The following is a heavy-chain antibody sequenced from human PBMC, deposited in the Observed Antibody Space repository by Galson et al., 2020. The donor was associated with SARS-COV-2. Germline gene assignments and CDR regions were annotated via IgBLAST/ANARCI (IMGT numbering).Heavy chain of an antibody. CDR1: GFTFSSYA. V-gene: IGHV3-30*04. CDR2: ISYDGSNK. CDR3: ASGLLLEFDY. Sequence: GESLTISCAASGFTFSSYAMHWVRQAPGKGLEWVAVISYDGSNKYYADSVKGRFTISRDNSKNTLYLQMNSLRAEDTAVYYCASGLLLEFDYWGQGTLVTVSS. J-gene: IGHJ4*02. D-gene: IGHD2-15*01.